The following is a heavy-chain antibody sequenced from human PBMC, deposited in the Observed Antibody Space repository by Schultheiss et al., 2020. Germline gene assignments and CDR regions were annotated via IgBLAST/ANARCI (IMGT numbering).Heavy chain of an antibody. Sequence: GGSLRLSCAASGFTFSSYGMHWVRQAPGKGLEWVAVISYDGSNKYYADSVKGRFTISRDNSKNTLYLQMNSLRAEDTAVYYCAKAGDTGYYYYYGMDVWGQGTTVTVSS. D-gene: IGHD2-21*01. CDR3: AKAGDTGYYYYYGMDV. CDR2: ISYDGSNK. J-gene: IGHJ6*02. V-gene: IGHV3-30*18. CDR1: GFTFSSYG.